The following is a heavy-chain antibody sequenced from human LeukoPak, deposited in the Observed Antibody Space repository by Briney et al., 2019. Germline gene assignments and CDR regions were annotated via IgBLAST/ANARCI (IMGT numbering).Heavy chain of an antibody. CDR3: ARNGTVTVSGTKFNYFDY. CDR2: IYHSGST. CDR1: GDSISSSSYY. Sequence: SETLSLTCTVSGDSISSSSYYWGWIRQPPGNGLEWIGSIYHSGSTHYNPSLKSRLTIFVDTSKNQFSLKVNSVTAADTAVYYCARNGTVTVSGTKFNYFDYWGQGTLVTVSS. J-gene: IGHJ4*02. V-gene: IGHV4-39*01. D-gene: IGHD4-17*01.